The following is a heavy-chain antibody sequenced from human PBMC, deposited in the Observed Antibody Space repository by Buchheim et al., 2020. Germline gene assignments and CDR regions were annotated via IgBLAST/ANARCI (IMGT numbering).Heavy chain of an antibody. J-gene: IGHJ4*02. CDR3: ARGGWARNYFDY. Sequence: QVQLQESGPGLVKPSETLSLTCTVSGGSISSYCWSWIRQPPGKGLEWIGYIYYSGSTNYNPSLKSRVTISVDTSKNQFSLKLSSVTAADTAVYYCARGGWARNYFDYWGQGTL. CDR2: IYYSGST. V-gene: IGHV4-59*01. CDR1: GGSISSYC. D-gene: IGHD3-16*01.